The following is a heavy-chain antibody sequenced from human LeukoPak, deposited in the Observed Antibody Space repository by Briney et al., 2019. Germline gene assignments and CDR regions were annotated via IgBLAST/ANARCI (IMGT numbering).Heavy chain of an antibody. CDR2: INPNSGGT. Sequence: ASVKVSCKASGYTFTGYYMHWVRQAPGQGLEWMGWINPNSGGTNYAQKFQGRVTMTRDTSISTAYMELSRLRSDDTAVYYCARDQLDPEGNRRFDYWGQGTLVTVSS. CDR1: GYTFTGYY. J-gene: IGHJ4*02. CDR3: ARDQLDPEGNRRFDY. D-gene: IGHD3/OR15-3a*01. V-gene: IGHV1-2*02.